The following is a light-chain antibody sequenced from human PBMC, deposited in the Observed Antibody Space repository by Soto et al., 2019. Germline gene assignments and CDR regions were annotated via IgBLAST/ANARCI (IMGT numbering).Light chain of an antibody. V-gene: IGKV4-1*01. J-gene: IGKJ2*01. CDR1: QSVFKGSNNKDC. CDR3: QQFSSPPFFP. CDR2: WAS. Sequence: DIVMTQSPDSLAVSLGERATINCKSSQSVFKGSNNKDCLAWYQQKPGQPPKLLLYWASTRESGVPHRSSRSPPATDFTLTISSLQAEDVAIYYCQQFSSPPFFPFGQGTRVDIK.